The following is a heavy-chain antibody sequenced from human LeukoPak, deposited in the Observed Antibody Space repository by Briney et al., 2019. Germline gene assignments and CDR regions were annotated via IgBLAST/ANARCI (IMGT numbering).Heavy chain of an antibody. CDR1: GGFISSTSYY. V-gene: IGHV4-39*01. D-gene: IGHD3-3*01. CDR3: ARLWSGLRPPDY. J-gene: IGHJ4*02. Sequence: SETLSLTCTVSGGFISSTSYYWGWIRQPPGKGLEWIGSIYYSGSTYYNPSLKSRVTISVVTSKSQFSLRLNSVTAADTSVYYCARLWSGLRPPDYWGQGTLVTVSS. CDR2: IYYSGST.